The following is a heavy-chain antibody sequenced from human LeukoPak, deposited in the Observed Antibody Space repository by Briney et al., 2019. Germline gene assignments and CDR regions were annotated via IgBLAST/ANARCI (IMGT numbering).Heavy chain of an antibody. D-gene: IGHD2-15*01. Sequence: GGSLRLSCAASGFTVSSNYMNWVRQAPGEGLEWVSLIYSGGVTFYADYVKGRFTIYRDNSKNTLYLQMNSLRAEDTAVYYCAREECSGGNCNFRVFDYWGQGTLVTVSS. V-gene: IGHV3-53*01. CDR1: GFTVSSNY. J-gene: IGHJ4*02. CDR2: IYSGGVT. CDR3: AREECSGGNCNFRVFDY.